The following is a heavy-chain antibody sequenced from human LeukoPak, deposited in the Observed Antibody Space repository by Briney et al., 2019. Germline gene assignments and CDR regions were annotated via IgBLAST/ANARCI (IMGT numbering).Heavy chain of an antibody. V-gene: IGHV1-69*13. CDR2: IIPIFGTA. Sequence: SVKVSCKASGGTFSSYAISWVRQAPGQGLEWMGGIIPIFGTANYAQKFQGRVTITADESTSTAYMELSSLRSEDTAVYYCARFRLDGYNDAGMAVWGKGTRSPSPQ. CDR1: GGTFSSYA. D-gene: IGHD5-24*01. CDR3: ARFRLDGYNDAGMAV. J-gene: IGHJ6*04.